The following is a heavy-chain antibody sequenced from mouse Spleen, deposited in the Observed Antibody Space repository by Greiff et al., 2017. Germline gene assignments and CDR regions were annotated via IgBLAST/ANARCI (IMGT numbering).Heavy chain of an antibody. CDR1: GFAFSSYD. V-gene: IGHV5-9*02. D-gene: IGHD1-1*01. J-gene: IGHJ4*01. Sequence: EVHLVESGGGLVKPGGSLKLSCAASGFAFSSYDMSWVRQTPEKRLEWVATISSGGRYTSYPDSVTGRVTISRDNARNTLYLQMSSLRSEDTALYYCARLLYYYGSNAMDYWGQGTSVTVSS. CDR3: ARLLYYYGSNAMDY. CDR2: ISSGGRYT.